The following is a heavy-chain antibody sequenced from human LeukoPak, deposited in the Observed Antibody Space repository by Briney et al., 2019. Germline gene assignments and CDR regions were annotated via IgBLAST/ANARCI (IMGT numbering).Heavy chain of an antibody. CDR2: IYSGGST. CDR1: GFTFSSYG. Sequence: GGSLRLSCAASGFTFSSYGMHWVRQAPGKGLEWVSVIYSGGSTYYADSVKGRFTISRDNSKNTLYLQMNSLRAEDTAVYYCGRVGKAFDIWGQGTMVTVSS. V-gene: IGHV3-53*01. CDR3: GRVGKAFDI. J-gene: IGHJ3*02.